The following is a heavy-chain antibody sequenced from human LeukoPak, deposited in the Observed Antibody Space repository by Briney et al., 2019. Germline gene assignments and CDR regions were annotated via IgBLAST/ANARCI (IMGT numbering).Heavy chain of an antibody. Sequence: GGSLRLSCAASGFTFNSYSMNWVRQAPGKGLEWVSVFSGGGGGTYYADSVRGRFTISRDDSRNTVYLQMNSLRAEDTALYYCAKASSATNPYYGLDVWGQGTTVTVSS. CDR3: AKASSATNPYYGLDV. J-gene: IGHJ6*02. D-gene: IGHD3-22*01. V-gene: IGHV3-23*01. CDR2: FSGGGGGT. CDR1: GFTFNSYS.